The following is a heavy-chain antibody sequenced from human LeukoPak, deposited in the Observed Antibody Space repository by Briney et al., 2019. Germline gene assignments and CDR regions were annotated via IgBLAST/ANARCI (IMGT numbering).Heavy chain of an antibody. Sequence: GGSLRLSCAASGYTFSSYAMSWVRQAPGKGLEWVSAISCSGCSTYYADSVKGRFTISRDNSKNTLYLQMNSLRAEDTAVYYCAKEKSAATPNPFDYWGQGTLVTVSS. CDR3: AKEKSAATPNPFDY. CDR1: GYTFSSYA. D-gene: IGHD2-2*01. J-gene: IGHJ4*02. CDR2: ISCSGCST. V-gene: IGHV3-23*01.